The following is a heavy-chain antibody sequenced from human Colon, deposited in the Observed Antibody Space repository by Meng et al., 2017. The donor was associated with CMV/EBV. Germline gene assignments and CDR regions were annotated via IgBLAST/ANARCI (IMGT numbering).Heavy chain of an antibody. Sequence: SCQPSRYTFSNHNLHWVRQAPGQGLEWMGIFDPSGDSTNYAQKFQGRVTMTGDTSTSTVYMEMSTLRSEDTAVYYCARDRSATWTFDYWGQGTLVTVSS. CDR2: FDPSGDST. D-gene: IGHD1-1*01. J-gene: IGHJ4*02. CDR3: ARDRSATWTFDY. CDR1: RYTFSNHN. V-gene: IGHV1-46*01.